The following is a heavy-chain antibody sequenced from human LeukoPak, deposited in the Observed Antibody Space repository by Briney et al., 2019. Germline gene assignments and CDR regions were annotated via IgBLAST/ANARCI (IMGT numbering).Heavy chain of an antibody. CDR1: GGTFSSYA. Sequence: SVKVSCKASGGTFSSYAISWVRQAPGQGLEWMGGIIPIFGTANYAQKFQGRVTITADESTSTAYMELSSLRSEATAVYYCASVVGYSYGFDYWGQGTLVTVSS. V-gene: IGHV1-69*13. D-gene: IGHD5-18*01. CDR3: ASVVGYSYGFDY. CDR2: IIPIFGTA. J-gene: IGHJ4*02.